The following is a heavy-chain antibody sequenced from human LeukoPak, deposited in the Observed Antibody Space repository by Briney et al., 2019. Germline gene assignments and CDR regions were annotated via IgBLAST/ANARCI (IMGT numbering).Heavy chain of an antibody. CDR3: AKVRMVRGPYYFDY. CDR1: GFTFSSYA. CDR2: ISDSGGTT. V-gene: IGHV3-23*01. Sequence: GGSLRLSCAASGFTFSSYAMNWVRQAPGKGLEWVSGISDSGGTTYYADSVKGRFTIFRDNSKNTLYLQMNSLRAEDTAVYYCAKVRMVRGPYYFDYWGQGTLVTVSS. J-gene: IGHJ4*02. D-gene: IGHD3-10*01.